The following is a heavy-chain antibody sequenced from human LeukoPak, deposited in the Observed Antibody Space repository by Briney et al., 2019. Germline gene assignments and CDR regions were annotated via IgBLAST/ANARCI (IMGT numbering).Heavy chain of an antibody. CDR3: ASYNASALCFDY. Sequence: ASVKVSCKASGYTFTGYYMHWVRQAPGQGLEWMGWINPNGGGTNYAQKFQGRVTMTRDTSISTAYMELSRLRSDDTAVYYCASYNASALCFDYWGQGTLVTVSS. V-gene: IGHV1-2*02. D-gene: IGHD3-10*01. CDR2: INPNGGGT. CDR1: GYTFTGYY. J-gene: IGHJ4*02.